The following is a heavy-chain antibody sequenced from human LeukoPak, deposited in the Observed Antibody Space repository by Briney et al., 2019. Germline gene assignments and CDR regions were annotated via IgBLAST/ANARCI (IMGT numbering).Heavy chain of an antibody. D-gene: IGHD6-19*01. CDR3: ARVYSSTHNWFDT. CDR1: GVSISSSNSY. J-gene: IGHJ5*02. CDR2: IYYSGTT. V-gene: IGHV4-39*07. Sequence: PSETLSLTCTVSGVSISSSNSYWGWIRQPPGEGLEWIGSIYYSGTTYFNSSLKSRVTISVERSKNHFSLKLSSLTVADTARYYCARVYSSTHNWFDTWGQGIQVTVSS.